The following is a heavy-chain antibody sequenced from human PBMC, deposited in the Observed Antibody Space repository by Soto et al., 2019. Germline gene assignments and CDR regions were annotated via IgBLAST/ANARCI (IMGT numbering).Heavy chain of an antibody. D-gene: IGHD2-2*03. CDR3: GSFGYCSSTNCLFYYYHYGMDV. Sequence: GASVKVSCKASGGTFSSHAISWVRQAPGRGLEWMGGIIPIFGTTNYAQNFRARVTITADESTSTAYMELSSLTSEDTAVYYCGSFGYCSSTNCLFYYYHYGMDVWGQGTTVTVSS. V-gene: IGHV1-69*13. CDR2: IIPIFGTT. J-gene: IGHJ6*02. CDR1: GGTFSSHA.